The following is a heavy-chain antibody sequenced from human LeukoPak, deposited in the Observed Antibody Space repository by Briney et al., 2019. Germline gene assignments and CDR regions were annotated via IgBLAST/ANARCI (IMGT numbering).Heavy chain of an antibody. Sequence: GESLKISCKGSGYSFTSYWIGWVRQMPGKGLGWMGIIYPGDSDTRYSPSFQGQVTISADKSISTAYLQWSSLKASDTAMYYCARHYAPGMAIYYLDYWGQGTLVTVSS. J-gene: IGHJ4*02. CDR2: IYPGDSDT. CDR3: ARHYAPGMAIYYLDY. V-gene: IGHV5-51*01. D-gene: IGHD5-24*01. CDR1: GYSFTSYW.